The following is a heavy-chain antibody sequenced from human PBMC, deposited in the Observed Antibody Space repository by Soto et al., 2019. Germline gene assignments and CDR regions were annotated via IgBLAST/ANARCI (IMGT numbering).Heavy chain of an antibody. CDR1: GYTFISYG. D-gene: IGHD5-12*01. CDR3: ARDQTKWLTDAFDI. J-gene: IGHJ3*02. V-gene: IGHV1-18*01. CDR2: ISPYNGNT. Sequence: HVQLVQSGAEVKKPGASLKVSCKASGYTFISYGVSWVRQAPGQGLEWLGWISPYNGNTNYAQKFQGRITMTTDTSTSTVYMDLRSLRTYDTAVYYCARDQTKWLTDAFDIWGQGTMVVGSS.